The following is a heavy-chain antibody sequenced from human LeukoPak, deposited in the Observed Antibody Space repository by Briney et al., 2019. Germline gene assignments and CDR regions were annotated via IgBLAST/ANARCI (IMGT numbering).Heavy chain of an antibody. D-gene: IGHD2-2*01. CDR3: ARDSAAAPYYFDY. J-gene: IGHJ4*02. CDR2: IYSSGST. Sequence: SQTLSLTCTVSSRSISSYYWSWIRQPAGKVLEWIGRIYSSGSTNYNPSLKSRITMSVDTSKNQFSLKLTSVTAAHTAVYFCARDSAAAPYYFDYWGQGTLVTVYS. CDR1: SRSISSYY. V-gene: IGHV4-4*07.